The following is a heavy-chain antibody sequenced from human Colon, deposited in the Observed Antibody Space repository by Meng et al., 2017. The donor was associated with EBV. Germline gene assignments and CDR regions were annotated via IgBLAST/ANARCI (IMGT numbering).Heavy chain of an antibody. V-gene: IGHV7-4-1*02. D-gene: IGHD2-21*02. J-gene: IGHJ4*02. CDR1: GYSLRSYA. CDR3: VRDVPDGDISLFDS. CDR2: INPSTAHP. Sequence: QGQCVKSGFELKKPWASVKVSCKASGYSLRSYAVNWLRQAPGRGLEWMGWINPSTAHPTYAQDFTGRFVFSLDISVNTAYLQINSLKAEDTAIYYCVRDVPDGDISLFDSWGQGTLVTVSS.